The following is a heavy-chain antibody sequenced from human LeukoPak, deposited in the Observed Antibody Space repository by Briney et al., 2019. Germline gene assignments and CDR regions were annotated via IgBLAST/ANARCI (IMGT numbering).Heavy chain of an antibody. CDR1: GFTFSSYW. D-gene: IGHD3-10*01. CDR2: IKPDGSEQ. J-gene: IGHJ4*02. Sequence: PGGSLRLSCAASGFTFSSYWMNWVRQAPGKGLEWVANIKPDGSEQYYVDSMKGRFTISRDNAKNSLYLQVNSLRAEDTAVYYCARDLSWSGRDYWGRGALVTVSS. CDR3: ARDLSWSGRDY. V-gene: IGHV3-7*05.